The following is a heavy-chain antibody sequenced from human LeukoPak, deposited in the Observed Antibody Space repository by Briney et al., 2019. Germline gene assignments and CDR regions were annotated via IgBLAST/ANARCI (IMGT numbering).Heavy chain of an antibody. V-gene: IGHV5-51*01. CDR1: GYSFTSYW. CDR3: ARSRAGRKGKGKNFDY. CDR2: IYPGDSDT. J-gene: IGHJ4*02. Sequence: PGESLKISCQGSGYSFTSYWIGWVRQMPGKGLEWMGIIYPGDSDTRYSPSFQGQVTISADKSISTAYLQWSSLKASDTAMYYCARSRAGRKGKGKNFDYWGQGTLVAISS. D-gene: IGHD2-15*01.